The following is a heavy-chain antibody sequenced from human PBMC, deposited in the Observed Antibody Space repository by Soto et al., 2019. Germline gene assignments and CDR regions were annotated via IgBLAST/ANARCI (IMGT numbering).Heavy chain of an antibody. CDR3: ARYGSGSYYTHNFDY. CDR2: IFYSGST. D-gene: IGHD3-10*01. V-gene: IGHV4-59*01. J-gene: IGHJ4*02. Sequence: SETLSLTCTIACGSIRSYYWSWIRQPPGNGLECIGYIFYSGSTNYNPSLKSRVTISVDTSKNQFSLKLSSVTAADTAVYYCARYGSGSYYTHNFDYWGQGTLVTVS. CDR1: CGSIRSYY.